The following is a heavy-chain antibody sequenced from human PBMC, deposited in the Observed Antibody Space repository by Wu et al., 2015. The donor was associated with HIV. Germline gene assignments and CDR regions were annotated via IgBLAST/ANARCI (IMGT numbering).Heavy chain of an antibody. V-gene: IGHV1-2*02. Sequence: QVQLVQSGAEVREPGASVKVSCKASGYTFIGYYMHWVRQAPGQGLEWMGWINPNNGNTNYAQKFRGRVTMARDTSISTAYMELRSLRFDDTSVYYCARGGAAARNYYFDYWGQGTLVTVSS. CDR3: ARGGAAARNYYFDY. CDR2: INPNNGNT. J-gene: IGHJ4*02. D-gene: IGHD6-25*01. CDR1: GYTFIGYY.